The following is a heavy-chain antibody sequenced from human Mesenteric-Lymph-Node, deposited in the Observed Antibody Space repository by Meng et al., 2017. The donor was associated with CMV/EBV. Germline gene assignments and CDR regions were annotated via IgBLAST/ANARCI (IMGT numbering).Heavy chain of an antibody. J-gene: IGHJ4*02. CDR1: GYSFTSHY. CDR3: ARDADYYDRGGLFDY. Sequence: ASVQVSCKASGYSFTSHYMNWVRQATGQGLEWMGVINPSDGATSYARKFQGRLTVPRDTSTSTVYMELSSLRSEDTAVYYCARDADYYDRGGLFDYWGQGILVTVSS. CDR2: INPSDGAT. D-gene: IGHD3-22*01. V-gene: IGHV1-46*01.